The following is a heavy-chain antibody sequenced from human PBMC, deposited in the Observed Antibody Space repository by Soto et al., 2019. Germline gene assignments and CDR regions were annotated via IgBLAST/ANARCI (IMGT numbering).Heavy chain of an antibody. V-gene: IGHV2-5*02. Sequence: QITLKESGPTLVRPTQTLTLTCTFSGFSLSTSGVGVGWIRQPPGKALEWLALIYWDDDKRYSPSLKSRLTITKDPSKNPVVLKMPTMDPVDTATYYCAHSRCGGDCHQSYSSHYYYGMDVWGQGTTVTVSS. J-gene: IGHJ6*02. CDR3: AHSRCGGDCHQSYSSHYYYGMDV. D-gene: IGHD2-21*02. CDR1: GFSLSTSGVG. CDR2: IYWDDDK.